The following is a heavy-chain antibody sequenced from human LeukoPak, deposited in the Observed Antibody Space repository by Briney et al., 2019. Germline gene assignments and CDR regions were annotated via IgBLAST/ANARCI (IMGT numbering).Heavy chain of an antibody. Sequence: GASVKVSFKASGYTFTNYDINWVRQATGQGLEWMGWMNPNSGNTGSAQKFQGRVMMTRDISISTAYMELSSLRSEDTAVYYCARGPTYDLWSGDSYPYYYMDVWGKGTTVAVSS. CDR3: ARGPTYDLWSGDSYPYYYMDV. J-gene: IGHJ6*03. CDR1: GYTFTNYD. D-gene: IGHD3-3*01. CDR2: MNPNSGNT. V-gene: IGHV1-8*01.